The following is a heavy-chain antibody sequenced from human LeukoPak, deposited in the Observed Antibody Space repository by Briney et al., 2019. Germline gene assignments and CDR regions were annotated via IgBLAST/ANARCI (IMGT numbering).Heavy chain of an antibody. Sequence: PSETLSLTCTVSGVSISTDYLTWIRQSPGKGLEWIGYINYSGSTEYNPSPKSRITISADRTKNEISQKIRTVTAADTAAYYCSRLDCISYTCYNYWALGALVTVSS. V-gene: IGHV4-59*08. CDR2: INYSGST. CDR1: GVSISTDY. CDR3: SRLDCISYTCYNY. D-gene: IGHD3-16*01. J-gene: IGHJ4*02.